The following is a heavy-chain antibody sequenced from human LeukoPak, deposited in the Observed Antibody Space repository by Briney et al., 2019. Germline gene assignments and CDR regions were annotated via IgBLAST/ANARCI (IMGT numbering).Heavy chain of an antibody. CDR2: IYYSGST. CDR1: GVSISSYY. V-gene: IGHV4-59*01. D-gene: IGHD3-10*01. J-gene: IGHJ3*02. Sequence: PSETLSLTCTVSGVSISSYYWSWIRQPPGKGLEWIGYIYYSGSTNYNPSLKSRVTISVDTSKNQFSLKLSSVTAADTAVYYCARRTGGPGSYWPPDIWGQGTMVTVSS. CDR3: ARRTGGPGSYWPPDI.